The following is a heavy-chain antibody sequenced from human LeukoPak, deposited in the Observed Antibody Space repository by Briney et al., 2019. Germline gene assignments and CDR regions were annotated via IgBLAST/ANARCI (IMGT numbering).Heavy chain of an antibody. CDR2: IIPILGIA. D-gene: IGHD3-22*01. CDR1: GGTFSSYA. CDR3: ARVKWVDSSGDHPGVY. V-gene: IGHV1-69*04. J-gene: IGHJ4*02. Sequence: ASVKVSCKASGGTFSSYAISWVRQAPGQGLEWMGRIIPILGIANYAQKFQGRVTITADKSTSTAYMELSSLRSYDTAVYYCARVKWVDSSGDHPGVYWGQGTLVTVSS.